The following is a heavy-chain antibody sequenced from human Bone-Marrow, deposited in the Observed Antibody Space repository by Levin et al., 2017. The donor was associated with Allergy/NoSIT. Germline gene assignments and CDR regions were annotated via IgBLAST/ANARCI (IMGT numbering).Heavy chain of an antibody. V-gene: IGHV1-8*01. CDR2: MNPNSGNT. Sequence: GESLKISCKASGYTFTSYDINWVRQATGQGLEWMGWMNPNSGNTGYAQKFQGRVTMTRNTSISTAYMELSSLRSEDTAVYYCASRLGYCSGGSCLEDYWGQGTLVTVSS. CDR1: GYTFTSYD. CDR3: ASRLGYCSGGSCLEDY. J-gene: IGHJ4*02. D-gene: IGHD2-15*01.